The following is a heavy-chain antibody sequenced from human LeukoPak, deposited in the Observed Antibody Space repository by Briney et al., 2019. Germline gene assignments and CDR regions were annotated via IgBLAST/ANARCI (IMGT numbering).Heavy chain of an antibody. Sequence: GGSLRLSCAASGFTVSSNYMSWVRQAPGKGLEWVSVIYSGGSTYYADSVKGRFTISRDNSKNTLYLQMNSLRAEDTAVYYCAKDYIAAAGVKGYFQHWGQGTLVTVSS. D-gene: IGHD6-13*01. CDR3: AKDYIAAAGVKGYFQH. J-gene: IGHJ1*01. CDR1: GFTVSSNY. CDR2: IYSGGST. V-gene: IGHV3-53*01.